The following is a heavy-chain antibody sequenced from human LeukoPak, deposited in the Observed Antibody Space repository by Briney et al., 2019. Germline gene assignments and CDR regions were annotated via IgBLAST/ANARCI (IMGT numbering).Heavy chain of an antibody. V-gene: IGHV1-18*01. CDR3: ARGGVVAAAGTVWFDP. D-gene: IGHD6-13*01. CDR1: GYTFTSYG. CDR2: ISAYNGNT. J-gene: IGHJ5*02. Sequence: ASVKVSCKASGYTFTSYGISWVRQAPGQGLEWMGWISAYNGNTNYAQKLQGRVTMTTDTSTSTAYMELRRLRSDDTAVYYCARGGVVAAAGTVWFDPWGQGTLVTVSS.